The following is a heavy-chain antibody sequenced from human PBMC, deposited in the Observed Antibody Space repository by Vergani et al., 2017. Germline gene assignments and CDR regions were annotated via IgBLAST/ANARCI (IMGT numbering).Heavy chain of an antibody. CDR2: INPNSGGT. D-gene: IGHD3-22*01. CDR1: GYTFTGYY. Sequence: QVQLVQSGAEVKKPGASVKVSCKASGYTFTGYYMHWVRQALGQVLEWMGWINPNSGGTNYAQKFQGRVTMTRDTSISTAYMELSRLRSDDTAVYYCARDAVVVRFGWFDPWGQGTLVTVSS. CDR3: ARDAVVVRFGWFDP. J-gene: IGHJ5*02. V-gene: IGHV1-2*02.